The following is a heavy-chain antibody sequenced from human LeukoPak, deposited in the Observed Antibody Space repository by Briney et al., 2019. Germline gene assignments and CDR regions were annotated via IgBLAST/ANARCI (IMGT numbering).Heavy chain of an antibody. CDR2: IIPIFGTA. D-gene: IGHD3-22*01. Sequence: GASVKVSCKASGGTFSSYAISWVRQAPGQGLEWMGGIIPIFGTANYAQKFQGRVTITADESTSTAYMELSSLRSEDTAVYYCARIAGITMIVVGDYPLDHWGQGTLVTVSS. J-gene: IGHJ4*02. CDR3: ARIAGITMIVVGDYPLDH. CDR1: GGTFSSYA. V-gene: IGHV1-69*13.